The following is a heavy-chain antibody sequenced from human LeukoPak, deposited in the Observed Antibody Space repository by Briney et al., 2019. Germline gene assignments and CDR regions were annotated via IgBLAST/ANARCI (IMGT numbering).Heavy chain of an antibody. CDR3: ARLNYYDSSGYYYSPGNWFDP. CDR1: GYSISSGYY. D-gene: IGHD3-22*01. V-gene: IGHV4-38-2*01. Sequence: PSETLSLTCAVSGYSISSGYYWGWIRQPPGKGLEWIGSIYHSGSTYYNPSPKSRVTISVDTSKSQFSLKLSSVTAADTAVYYCARLNYYDSSGYYYSPGNWFDPWGQGTLVTVSS. CDR2: IYHSGST. J-gene: IGHJ5*02.